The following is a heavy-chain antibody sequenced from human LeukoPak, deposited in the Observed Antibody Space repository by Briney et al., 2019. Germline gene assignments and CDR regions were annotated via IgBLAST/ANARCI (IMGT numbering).Heavy chain of an antibody. Sequence: GASVKVSCKASGYTFTGYYMHWVRQAPGQGLEWMGWINPNSGGTNYAQKFQGRVTMTRDTSISTAYMELSRLRSDDTAVYYCARERYCSSTSCYIEIDYWGQGTLVTVSS. CDR3: ARERYCSSTSCYIEIDY. CDR1: GYTFTGYY. V-gene: IGHV1-2*02. CDR2: INPNSGGT. J-gene: IGHJ4*02. D-gene: IGHD2-2*02.